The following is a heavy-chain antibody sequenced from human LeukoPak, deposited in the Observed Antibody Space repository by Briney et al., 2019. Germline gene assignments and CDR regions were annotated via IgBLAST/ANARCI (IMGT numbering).Heavy chain of an antibody. D-gene: IGHD2-2*01. CDR2: INTNTGNP. V-gene: IGHV7-4-1*02. J-gene: IGHJ4*02. Sequence: GASVKVSCKASGYTFTSYAMNWVRQAPGQGLEWMGWINTNTGNPTYAQGFTGRFVFPLDTSVSKTYLQSSSLKAQDTAVYYCARGAITIYQLLYYWGERTLVTVSS. CDR1: GYTFTSYA. CDR3: ARGAITIYQLLYY.